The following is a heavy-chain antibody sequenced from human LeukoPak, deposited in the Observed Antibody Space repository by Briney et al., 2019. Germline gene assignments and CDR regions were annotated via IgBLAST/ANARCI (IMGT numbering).Heavy chain of an antibody. Sequence: GGSLRLSCAASGFTFSSYGMHWVRQAPGKGLEWVAFIRYDGSNKYCADSVKGRFTISRDNSKNTLYLQMNSLRAEDTAVYYCARDVCSSTSCYAFDYWGQGTLVTVSS. CDR1: GFTFSSYG. D-gene: IGHD2-2*01. V-gene: IGHV3-30*02. J-gene: IGHJ4*02. CDR2: IRYDGSNK. CDR3: ARDVCSSTSCYAFDY.